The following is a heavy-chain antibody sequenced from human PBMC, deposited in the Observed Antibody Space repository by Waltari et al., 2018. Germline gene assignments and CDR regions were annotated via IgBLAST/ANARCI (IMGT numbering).Heavy chain of an antibody. J-gene: IGHJ4*02. Sequence: QVQLVESGGGVVQSGRSLRLSCAASGFSLSKYAVHWCRQAPGKGFEWDGVTSPDGCKKYYADSVQCRFTIARDRSLQMSALRSEDTAVYYCARGGSDRAPLDDWGRGTLVTVSS. V-gene: IGHV3-30*15. CDR2: TSPDGCKK. CDR1: GFSLSKYA. D-gene: IGHD1-1*01. CDR3: ARGGSDRAPLDD.